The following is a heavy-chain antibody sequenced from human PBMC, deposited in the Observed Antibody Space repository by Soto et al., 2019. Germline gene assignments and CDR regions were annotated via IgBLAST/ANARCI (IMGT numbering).Heavy chain of an antibody. D-gene: IGHD3-22*01. J-gene: IGHJ4*02. CDR3: ARSCPASSCYFIY. Sequence: QVQLVQSGVEVKNPGASVKVSCKASGYTFTSHGITWVRQAPRQGPEWMGWISTYNGKTNYAEKFQGRVSMTTDTSTSTVYMELRSLRSDDTAVYYCARSCPASSCYFIYWGQGTLVTVSS. V-gene: IGHV1-18*01. CDR1: GYTFTSHG. CDR2: ISTYNGKT.